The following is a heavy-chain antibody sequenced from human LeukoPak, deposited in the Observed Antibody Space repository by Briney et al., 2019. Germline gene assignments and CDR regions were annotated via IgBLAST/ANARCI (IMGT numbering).Heavy chain of an antibody. Sequence: GASVTVSCKPSGYKFSDYYIHWVRQAPGQGLEWMGWINPKSGASSSAQSFQGRVTMTRDTSLNTLYMELSRLTSDDTAVYFCARGTVTTSFVLSGWFDPWGPGALVTVSS. CDR3: ARGTVTTSFVLSGWFDP. CDR2: INPKSGAS. V-gene: IGHV1-2*02. D-gene: IGHD4-17*01. J-gene: IGHJ5*02. CDR1: GYKFSDYY.